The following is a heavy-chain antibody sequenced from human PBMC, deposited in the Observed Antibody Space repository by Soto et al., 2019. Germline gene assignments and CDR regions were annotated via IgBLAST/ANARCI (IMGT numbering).Heavy chain of an antibody. V-gene: IGHV5-51*01. CDR1: GYSFTSYW. D-gene: IGHD1-1*01. Sequence: PGESLKISCKGSGYSFTSYWIGWVRQMPGKGLEWMGIIYPGDSDTRYSPSFQGQVTISADKSISTAYLQWSSLKASDTAMYYCARLSDQDGYNYHFDYWGQGTLVTVSS. CDR2: IYPGDSDT. CDR3: ARLSDQDGYNYHFDY. J-gene: IGHJ4*02.